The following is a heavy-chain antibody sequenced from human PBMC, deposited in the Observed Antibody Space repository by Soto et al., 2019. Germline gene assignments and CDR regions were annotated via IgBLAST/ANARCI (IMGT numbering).Heavy chain of an antibody. CDR2: IGAYDGHT. CDR1: LYTFTSFG. CDR3: ARTYSGNNFADY. D-gene: IGHD1-26*01. J-gene: IGHJ4*02. V-gene: IGHV1-18*01. Sequence: QVQLVQSGTEVKKPGASVNVSCKASLYTFTSFGITWVRQAPGRGLEWMGWIGAYDGHTIYAQNLQGRVTMTTDTSTSTAYMELRSLTSADTAVYYCARTYSGNNFADYWGQGTLVTVSS.